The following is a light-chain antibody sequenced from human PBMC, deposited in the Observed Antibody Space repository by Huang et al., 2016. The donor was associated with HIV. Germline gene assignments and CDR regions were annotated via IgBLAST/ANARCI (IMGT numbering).Light chain of an antibody. CDR2: EAS. J-gene: IGKJ4*01. CDR1: QNVRDN. V-gene: IGKV3-15*01. Sequence: ETLMTQFPATLSVSPGERATLSCRASQNVRDNFAWYQQKPGQAPRLLFDEASSRATGVPGRFSASGSGIDFTLTISSLQSEDFAVYYCQQFNNWPPAFGGGTTVEIK. CDR3: QQFNNWPPA.